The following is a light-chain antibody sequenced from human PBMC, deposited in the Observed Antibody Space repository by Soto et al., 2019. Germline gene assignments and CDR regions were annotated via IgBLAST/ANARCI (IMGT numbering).Light chain of an antibody. CDR3: AAWDDSLNGYV. J-gene: IGLJ1*01. CDR2: RNT. CDR1: SSNIGTKT. V-gene: IGLV1-44*01. Sequence: QSVLPQPPSASGTPGQRVTFSCSGSSSNIGTKTVNWYQQVPGTAPKLLIYRNTQRPAGVPDRFSGSKSGTSASLAISGLQSEDESDYFCAAWDDSLNGYVFGSGTKFTVL.